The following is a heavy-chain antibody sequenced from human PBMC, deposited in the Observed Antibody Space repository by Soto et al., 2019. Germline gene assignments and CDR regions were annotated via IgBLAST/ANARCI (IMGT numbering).Heavy chain of an antibody. D-gene: IGHD6-19*01. CDR2: IYHSGST. J-gene: IGHJ4*02. CDR3: ARAGGLGAVAADY. V-gene: IGHV4-30-2*01. Sequence: QLQLQESGSGLVKPSQTLSLTCAVSGGSISSGGYSWGWIRQPPGKGLEWIGYIYHSGSTYYNPYLKSRFTLSVDRSKNQFSLKLCSVTAADTAVYYCARAGGLGAVAADYWGQGTLVTVSS. CDR1: GGSISSGGYS.